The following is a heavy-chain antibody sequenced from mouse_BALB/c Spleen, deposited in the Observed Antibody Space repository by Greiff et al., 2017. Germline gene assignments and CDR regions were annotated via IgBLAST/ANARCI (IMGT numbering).Heavy chain of an antibody. CDR1: GFNIKDNY. CDR2: IDPANGNT. Sequence: EVQLQQSGAELVKPGASVKLSCTASGFNIKDNYMHWVKQRPEQGLEWIGRIDPANGNTKYDPKFQGKATITADTSSNTAYLQLSSLTSEDTAVYYCASGNYLDYWGQGTTLTVSS. J-gene: IGHJ2*01. CDR3: ASGNYLDY. D-gene: IGHD1-1*02. V-gene: IGHV14-3*02.